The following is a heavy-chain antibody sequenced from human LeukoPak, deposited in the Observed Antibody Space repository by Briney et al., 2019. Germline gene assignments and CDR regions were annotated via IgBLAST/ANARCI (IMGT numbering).Heavy chain of an antibody. CDR1: GYTFTGYY. Sequence: ASVKVSCKASGYTFTGYYMHWVRQAPGQGLEWMGWINPNSGGTNYAQKFQGRVTMTRDTSISTAYMELSRLRPDDTAVYYCATYMVRGVIIPDYWGQGTLVTVSS. J-gene: IGHJ4*02. CDR2: INPNSGGT. CDR3: ATYMVRGVIIPDY. V-gene: IGHV1-2*02. D-gene: IGHD3-10*01.